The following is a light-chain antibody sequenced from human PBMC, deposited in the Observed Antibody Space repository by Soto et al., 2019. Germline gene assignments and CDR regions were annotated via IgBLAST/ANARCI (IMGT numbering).Light chain of an antibody. Sequence: EIVMTQSPATLSVSPGERATLSCRASQSVSSNLAWYQQKPGQAPRLLIYGASTRATGIPARFSGSGSGTEFTLTISILQYEDFAVYDCQQYNNWPPYTFGQGTKLEIK. V-gene: IGKV3-15*01. CDR3: QQYNNWPPYT. J-gene: IGKJ2*01. CDR2: GAS. CDR1: QSVSSN.